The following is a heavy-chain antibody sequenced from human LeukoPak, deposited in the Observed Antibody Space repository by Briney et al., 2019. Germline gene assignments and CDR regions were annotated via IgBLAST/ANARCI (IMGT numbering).Heavy chain of an antibody. D-gene: IGHD5-18*01. J-gene: IGHJ4*02. V-gene: IGHV3-30*03. Sequence: PGGSLRLSCAASGFTFSSYGMHWVRQAPGKGLEWVAVISYDGSEKYYADSVKGRFTISRDNSRNTLYLQMNSLRAEDTAVYYCARASRGYNYGYFDYWGQGTLVTVSS. CDR3: ARASRGYNYGYFDY. CDR1: GFTFSSYG. CDR2: ISYDGSEK.